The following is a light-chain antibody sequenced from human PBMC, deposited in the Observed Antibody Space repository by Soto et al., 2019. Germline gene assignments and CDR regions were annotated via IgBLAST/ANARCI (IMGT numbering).Light chain of an antibody. V-gene: IGKV3D-20*01. Sequence: EIVLTQSPATLSLSPGERATLSCGASQNVSNSYLAWYQQKPGLAPRLLIYDASSRAIGIPDRFSGSGSRADFTLTISILEPEDFAVYYCQQYGTSRWTFVQGTKGEIK. CDR3: QQYGTSRWT. J-gene: IGKJ1*01. CDR1: QNVSNSY. CDR2: DAS.